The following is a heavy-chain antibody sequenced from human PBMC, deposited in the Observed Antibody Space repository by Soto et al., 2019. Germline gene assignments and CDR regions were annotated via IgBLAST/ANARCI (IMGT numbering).Heavy chain of an antibody. Sequence: ASVKVSCKASGYTFTGDYMHWVRQAPGQGLEWMGWINPNSGGTNYAQKFQGWVTMTRDTSISTAYMELSRLRSDETAVYYCERDIQHGIAARPDAFDIWGQGTMVTVSS. CDR3: ERDIQHGIAARPDAFDI. V-gene: IGHV1-2*04. D-gene: IGHD6-6*01. J-gene: IGHJ3*02. CDR2: INPNSGGT. CDR1: GYTFTGDY.